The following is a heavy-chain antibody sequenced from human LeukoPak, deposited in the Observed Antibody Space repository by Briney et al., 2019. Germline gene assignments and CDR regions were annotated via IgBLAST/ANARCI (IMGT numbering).Heavy chain of an antibody. CDR1: GYTFTSYG. V-gene: IGHV1-18*01. D-gene: IGHD2-21*02. J-gene: IGHJ4*02. CDR3: ARAGATIVVVTASPIDY. Sequence: ASVKVSCKASGYTFTSYGISWVRQAPGQGLEWMGWISAYNGNTNHAQKLQGRVTMTTDTSTSTAYMELRSLRSDDTAVYYCARAGATIVVVTASPIDYWGQGTLVTVSS. CDR2: ISAYNGNT.